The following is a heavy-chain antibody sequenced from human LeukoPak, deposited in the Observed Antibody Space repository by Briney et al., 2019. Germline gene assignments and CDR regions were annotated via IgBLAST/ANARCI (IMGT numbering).Heavy chain of an antibody. J-gene: IGHJ4*02. D-gene: IGHD5-12*01. CDR2: IFYSGST. V-gene: IGHV4-59*01. CDR3: ARGERAGRYDSPPDY. Sequence: SETLSLTCTVSGGSISSYHWSWIRQSPGQGLEWIGYIFYSGSTIYNPSLKSRVTISVDRSQNKFSLMLSSVTAADTAVYYCARGERAGRYDSPPDYWGQGTLVTVSS. CDR1: GGSISSYH.